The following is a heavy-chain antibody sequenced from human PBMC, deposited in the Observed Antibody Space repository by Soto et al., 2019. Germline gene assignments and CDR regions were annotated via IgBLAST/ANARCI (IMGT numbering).Heavy chain of an antibody. CDR3: ARDRCSGSSCYNWFDP. D-gene: IGHD2-15*01. J-gene: IGHJ5*02. CDR1: GGSISSGGYY. Sequence: SETLSLTCTVSGGSISSGGYYWSWIRQHPGKGLEWIGYIYYSGSTYYNPSLKSRVTISVDTSKNQFSLKLSSVTAADTAVYYCARDRCSGSSCYNWFDPWGQGTLVTVSS. V-gene: IGHV4-31*03. CDR2: IYYSGST.